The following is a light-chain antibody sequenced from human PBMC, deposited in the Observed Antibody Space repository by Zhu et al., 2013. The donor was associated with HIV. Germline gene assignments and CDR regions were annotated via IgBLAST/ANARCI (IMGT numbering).Light chain of an antibody. J-gene: IGLJ2*01. Sequence: QSVLTQPPSVSAAPGQKVTISCSGSSSNIGFNYVSWYQQLPGTAPKLLIYDNTMRPSGIPDRFSGSKSGTSATLGITGLRTGDEADYYCGTWDNSLSAVIFGGGTKLTVL. CDR1: SSNIGFNY. V-gene: IGLV1-51*01. CDR2: DNT. CDR3: GTWDNSLSAVI.